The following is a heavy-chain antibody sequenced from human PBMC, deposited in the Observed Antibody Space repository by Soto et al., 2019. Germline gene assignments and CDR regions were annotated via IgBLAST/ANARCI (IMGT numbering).Heavy chain of an antibody. D-gene: IGHD3-22*01. CDR2: IIPIFGTA. J-gene: IGHJ4*02. CDR1: GGTFSSYA. Sequence: GASVKVSCKASGGTFSSYAISWVRQAPGQGLEWMGGIIPIFGTANYAQKFQGRVTITADESTSTAYMELSSLRSEDTAVYYCASSSGYSLPFDYWGQGPLVTGYS. V-gene: IGHV1-69*13. CDR3: ASSSGYSLPFDY.